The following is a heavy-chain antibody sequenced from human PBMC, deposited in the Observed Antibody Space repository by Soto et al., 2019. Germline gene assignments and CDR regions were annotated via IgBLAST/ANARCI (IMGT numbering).Heavy chain of an antibody. CDR2: MNPNSGNT. D-gene: IGHD4-4*01. CDR1: GYTFTSYD. V-gene: IGHV1-8*01. J-gene: IGHJ5*02. Sequence: QVQLVQSGAEVKKPGASVKVSCKASGYTFTSYDINWVRQATGQGLEWMGWMNPNSGNTGYPQKFHGRVTMTRNTSISTAYMELSSLRFEDTAVYYCARSPPRVERNNYAGGWFDPSGQGTLVTVSS. CDR3: ARSPPRVERNNYAGGWFDP.